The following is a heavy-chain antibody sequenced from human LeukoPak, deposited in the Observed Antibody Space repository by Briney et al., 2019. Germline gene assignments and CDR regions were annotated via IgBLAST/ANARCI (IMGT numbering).Heavy chain of an antibody. CDR3: ARGDMQLVHDWFDP. J-gene: IGHJ5*02. D-gene: IGHD6-13*01. CDR2: ISAYNGNT. V-gene: IGHV1-18*01. CDR1: GYTFTSYG. Sequence: ASVKVSCKASGYTFTSYGISWVRQAPGQGLEWMGWISAYNGNTNYAQKLQGRVTMTTDASTSTAYMELRSLRSDDTAVYYCARGDMQLVHDWFDPWGQGTLVTVSS.